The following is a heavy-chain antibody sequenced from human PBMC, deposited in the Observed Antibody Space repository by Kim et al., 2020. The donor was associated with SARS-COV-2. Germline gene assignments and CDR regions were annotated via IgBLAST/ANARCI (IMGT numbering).Heavy chain of an antibody. CDR2: ISYDGSNK. V-gene: IGHV3-30*04. Sequence: GALRLSCAASGFTFSSYAMHWVRQDPGKGLEWVAVISYDGSNKYYADSVKGRFTISRDNSKNTLYLQMNSLRAEDTAVYYCARDLYYYGSGKVYYYYGM. J-gene: IGHJ6*01. CDR3: ARDLYYYGSGKVYYYYGM. D-gene: IGHD3-10*01. CDR1: GFTFSSYA.